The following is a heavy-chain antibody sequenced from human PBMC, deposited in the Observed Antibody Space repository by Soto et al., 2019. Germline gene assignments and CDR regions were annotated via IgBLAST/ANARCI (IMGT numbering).Heavy chain of an antibody. CDR2: IIPIFGTA. CDR3: ARASDYYESSGYHYDAFDI. Sequence: QVQLVQSGAEVKKPGSSVKVSCKASGGTFSSYAISWVRQAPGQGLEWMGGIIPIFGTANYAQKFQGRVTITADESTSTAYMELSSLRSEDTAVYYCARASDYYESSGYHYDAFDIWGQGTMVTVSS. CDR1: GGTFSSYA. J-gene: IGHJ3*02. V-gene: IGHV1-69*01. D-gene: IGHD3-22*01.